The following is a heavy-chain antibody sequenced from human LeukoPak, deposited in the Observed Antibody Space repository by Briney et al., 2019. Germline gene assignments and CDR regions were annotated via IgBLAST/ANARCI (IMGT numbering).Heavy chain of an antibody. CDR1: GFASSSYG. D-gene: IGHD2/OR15-2a*01. CDR3: AREIGYFDY. Sequence: GGSLRLSCAASGFASSSYGMHWVRQAPGKGLEWVALIYYDGSNKYYADSVKGRFTISRDNSKNTLYLQMDSLRAEDTAVYYCAREIGYFDYWGQGTLVTVSS. CDR2: IYYDGSNK. J-gene: IGHJ4*02. V-gene: IGHV3-33*01.